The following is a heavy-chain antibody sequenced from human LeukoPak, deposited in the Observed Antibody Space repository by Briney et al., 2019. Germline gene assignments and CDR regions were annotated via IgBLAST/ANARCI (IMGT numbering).Heavy chain of an antibody. CDR3: AKAVVSGRSFDY. V-gene: IGHV3-23*01. CDR2: ISGSGAFT. CDR1: GFAFTTYA. D-gene: IGHD6-19*01. Sequence: GGSLRLSCAASGFAFTTYAMSWVRQAPGKGLEWVSTISGSGAFTYFADSVKGRFTISRDNSRNTLYLQMNSLRAADTAVYYCAKAVVSGRSFDYWGQGNLVTVSS. J-gene: IGHJ4*02.